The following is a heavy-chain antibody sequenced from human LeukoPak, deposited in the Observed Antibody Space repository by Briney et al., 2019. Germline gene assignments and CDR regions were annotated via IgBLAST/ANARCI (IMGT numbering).Heavy chain of an antibody. Sequence: PSETLSLTCTVSGGSIDIYYWSWIRQPAGKGLEWIGRIYTSGSTNYNPSLKTRVTMSVDTSKNQFSLKLSSVTAADTAVYYCARGPLTVTRGFDPWGQGTLVTVSS. CDR1: GGSIDIYY. CDR3: ARGPLTVTRGFDP. CDR2: IYTSGST. J-gene: IGHJ5*02. D-gene: IGHD4-17*01. V-gene: IGHV4-4*07.